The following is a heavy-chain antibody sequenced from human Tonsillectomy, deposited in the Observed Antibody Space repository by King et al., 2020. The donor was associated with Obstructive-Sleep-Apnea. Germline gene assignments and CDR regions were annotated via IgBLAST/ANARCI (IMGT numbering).Heavy chain of an antibody. Sequence: QLVQSGAEVKKPGSSVKVSCKTSGGTFSSYTISWVRQAPGQGLDLMGRIIPILDIANYSQKFQGRVTITADKSTSTAYMELSSLRSEDTAVYYGARGGRFGEGYGMDVWGQGTTVTVSS. D-gene: IGHD3-10*01. CDR1: GGTFSSYT. V-gene: IGHV1-69*09. CDR2: IIPILDIA. CDR3: ARGGRFGEGYGMDV. J-gene: IGHJ6*02.